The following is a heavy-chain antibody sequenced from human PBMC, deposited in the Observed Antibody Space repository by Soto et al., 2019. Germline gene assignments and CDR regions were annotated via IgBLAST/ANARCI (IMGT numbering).Heavy chain of an antibody. V-gene: IGHV1-18*01. CDR1: GYTFTDYG. Sequence: QAQLVHSGAEVKKPGASVRVSCKSSGYTFTDYGITWVRQAPGQGLEWMGWINTYKGNINYAQRLQGRVTMTTDTSTSIAYMELRSLTSYGTAVYYCAREGGGYKHFDYWGQGALVTVSS. J-gene: IGHJ4*02. CDR2: INTYKGNI. D-gene: IGHD1-26*01. CDR3: AREGGGYKHFDY.